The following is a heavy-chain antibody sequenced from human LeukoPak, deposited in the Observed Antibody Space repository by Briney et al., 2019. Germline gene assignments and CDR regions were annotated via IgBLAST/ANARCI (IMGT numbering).Heavy chain of an antibody. D-gene: IGHD3-16*01. CDR1: GYSLSSGYY. V-gene: IGHV4-38-2*01. J-gene: IGHJ4*02. CDR3: AQQSLRSPDY. Sequence: PSETLSLTCAVSGYSLSSGYYWGWIRQPPGKGLEWIGNIYHSGSTYYNPSLKSRVTISVDTSKNQFSLKLSSVTAADTAVYYCAQQSLRSPDYWGQGTVVTVSS. CDR2: IYHSGST.